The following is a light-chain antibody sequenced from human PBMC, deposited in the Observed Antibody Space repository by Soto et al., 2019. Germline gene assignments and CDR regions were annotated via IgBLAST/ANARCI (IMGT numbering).Light chain of an antibody. CDR1: QSVSSN. CDR3: QQYYNWPVT. Sequence: EIVMTQSPATLSVSPGERATLSCGASQSVSSNLAWYQQKPGQAPRLLIYGASTRATGIPAKFSGSGSGTEFTLTVDSLQSDDIAVYYCQQYYNWPVTFGGGTKVDIK. CDR2: GAS. V-gene: IGKV3-15*01. J-gene: IGKJ4*01.